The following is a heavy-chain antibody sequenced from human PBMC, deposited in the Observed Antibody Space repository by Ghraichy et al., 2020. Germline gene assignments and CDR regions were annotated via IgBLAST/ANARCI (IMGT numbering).Heavy chain of an antibody. CDR3: ARTLAESVVRAIDY. V-gene: IGHV4-39*07. CDR2: IYYSGST. J-gene: IGHJ4*02. D-gene: IGHD2-15*01. CDR1: GGSISSSSYY. Sequence: SETLSLTCTVSGGSISSSSYYWGWIRQPPGKGLEWIGSIYYSGSTYYNPSLKSRVTISVDTSKNQFSLKLSSVTAADTAVYYCARTLAESVVRAIDYWGQGTLVTVSS.